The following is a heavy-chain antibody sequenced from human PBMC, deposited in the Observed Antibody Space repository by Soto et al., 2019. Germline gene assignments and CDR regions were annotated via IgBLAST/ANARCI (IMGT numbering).Heavy chain of an antibody. Sequence: QVQLVQSGAEVKKPGSSVKVSCKASGGTFSSYAISWVRQAPGQGLEWMGGIITIFGTAHYAQKFQCRVTITADESTRTAYMELSSLRSEDTAVYYGERHHIAAADRGIYCGIDVWGQGTTVTVSS. J-gene: IGHJ6*02. D-gene: IGHD6-13*01. V-gene: IGHV1-69*01. CDR3: ERHHIAAADRGIYCGIDV. CDR2: IITIFGTA. CDR1: GGTFSSYA.